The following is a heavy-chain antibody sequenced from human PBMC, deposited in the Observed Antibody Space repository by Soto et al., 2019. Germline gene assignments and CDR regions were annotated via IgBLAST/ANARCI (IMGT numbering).Heavy chain of an antibody. Sequence: QVQLLQSGAEVKKPGSSVKVSCKASGGTFSSYAISWVRQAPGQGLEWMGGISPIFGTANYAQKFQGRVTITADKSTSTGYMELSSLRSEDTAVYYCASPSSGGSPTYFDYWGQGALVTVSS. J-gene: IGHJ4*02. CDR1: GGTFSSYA. D-gene: IGHD1-26*01. CDR2: ISPIFGTA. V-gene: IGHV1-69*06. CDR3: ASPSSGGSPTYFDY.